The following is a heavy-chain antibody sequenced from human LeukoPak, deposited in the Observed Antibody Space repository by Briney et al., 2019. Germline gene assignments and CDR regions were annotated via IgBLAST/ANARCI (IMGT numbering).Heavy chain of an antibody. D-gene: IGHD5-12*01. CDR1: GFTFSSYS. CDR3: ARKSGYEMYYYYYYMDV. Sequence: GGSLRLSCAASGFTFSSYSMNWVRQAPGKGLEWVSSISSSSSYIYYADSVKGRFTISRDNAKNSLYLQMNSLRAEDTAVYYCARKSGYEMYYYYYYMDVWGKGTTVTASS. CDR2: ISSSSSYI. J-gene: IGHJ6*03. V-gene: IGHV3-21*01.